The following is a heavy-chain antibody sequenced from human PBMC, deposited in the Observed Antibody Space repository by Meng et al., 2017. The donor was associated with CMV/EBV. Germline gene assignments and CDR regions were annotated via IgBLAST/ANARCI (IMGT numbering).Heavy chain of an antibody. CDR1: GGSISSSSYY. J-gene: IGHJ4*02. D-gene: IGHD4-23*01. V-gene: IGHV4-39*07. Sequence: LRLQESGPGLVKPSETLSLTCTVSGGSISSSSYYWGWIRQPPGKGLEWIGSIYYSGSTYYNPSLKSRVTISVDTSKNQFSLKLSSVTAADTAVYYCARDPSLRWIDYWGQGTLVTVSS. CDR3: ARDPSLRWIDY. CDR2: IYYSGST.